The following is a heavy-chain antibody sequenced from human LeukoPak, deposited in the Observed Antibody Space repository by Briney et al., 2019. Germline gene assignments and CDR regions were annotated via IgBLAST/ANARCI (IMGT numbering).Heavy chain of an antibody. Sequence: GGSLRLSCAASGFTFSSYGMHWVRQAPGKGLEWVAFIRDDGTNKYYADSVKGRFTIFRDNSKNTVYVQMNSLRAEDTAVYYCARHLSGVTGYTYGRGIDYWGQGTLVTVSS. J-gene: IGHJ4*02. CDR3: ARHLSGVTGYTYGRGIDY. V-gene: IGHV3-30*02. CDR1: GFTFSSYG. D-gene: IGHD5-18*01. CDR2: IRDDGTNK.